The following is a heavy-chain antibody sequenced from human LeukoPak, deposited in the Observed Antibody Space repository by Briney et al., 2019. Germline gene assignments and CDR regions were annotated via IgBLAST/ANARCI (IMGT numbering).Heavy chain of an antibody. Sequence: GGSVPHSCAASGFSFSSYAMSWVRQAPGKGLEWVSGISDNGGSTYHADSVKGRVTISGDNSKNTVYLQMNSLRADDTAVYYCVIGPRQKLGLNEYWGQGTLVIVSS. CDR1: GFSFSSYA. CDR3: VIGPRQKLGLNEY. CDR2: ISDNGGST. D-gene: IGHD3/OR15-3a*01. J-gene: IGHJ4*02. V-gene: IGHV3-23*01.